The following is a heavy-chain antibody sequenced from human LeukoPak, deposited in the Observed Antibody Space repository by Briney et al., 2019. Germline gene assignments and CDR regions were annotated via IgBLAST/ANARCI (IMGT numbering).Heavy chain of an antibody. CDR1: GFTFDDYT. J-gene: IGHJ4*02. CDR2: ISWNSGSI. D-gene: IGHD3-3*01. V-gene: IGHV3-9*01. CDR3: AKAIDFWSGALDY. Sequence: PGGSLRPSCAASGFTFDDYTMHWVRQAPGKGLEWVSGISWNSGSIGYADSVKGRFTISRDNAKNSLYLQMNSLRAEDTALYYCAKAIDFWSGALDYWGQGALVTVSS.